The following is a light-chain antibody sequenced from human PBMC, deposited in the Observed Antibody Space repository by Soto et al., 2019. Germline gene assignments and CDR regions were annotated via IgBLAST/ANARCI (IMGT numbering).Light chain of an antibody. CDR2: GNS. CDR3: QSYASSLSGWV. J-gene: IGLJ3*02. V-gene: IGLV1-40*01. Sequence: QSVLTQPPSVSGAPGQRVTISCTGRSSNIGAGYDVHWYQQLPGTAPKLLLYGNSNRPSGVPDRFSGSKSGTSASLAITGLQAEDESDYYCQSYASSLSGWVFGGGTKLTV. CDR1: SSNIGAGYD.